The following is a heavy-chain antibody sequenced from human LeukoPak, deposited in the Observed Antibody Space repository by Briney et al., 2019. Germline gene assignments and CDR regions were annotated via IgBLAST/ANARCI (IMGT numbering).Heavy chain of an antibody. CDR1: GYTFTGYY. CDR3: ASGEDYYGSGSLDY. J-gene: IGHJ4*02. CDR2: INPNSGGT. D-gene: IGHD3-10*01. V-gene: IGHV1-2*04. Sequence: ASVKVSCKASGYTFTGYYMHWVRQAPGQGRAWMGWINPNSGGTNYAQKFQGWVTMTRDTSISTAYMELSRLGSDDTAVYYCASGEDYYGSGSLDYWGQGILVTVSS.